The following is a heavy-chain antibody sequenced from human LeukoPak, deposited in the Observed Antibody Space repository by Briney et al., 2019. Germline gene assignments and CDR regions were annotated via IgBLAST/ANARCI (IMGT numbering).Heavy chain of an antibody. J-gene: IGHJ4*02. CDR1: GGSISSGSYY. CDR3: ARDFVSSSRLTPLPGDY. V-gene: IGHV4-61*02. CDR2: IYISGTT. Sequence: SETLSLTCTVSGGSISSGSYYWSWIRQPAGKGLEWIGRIYISGTTSYNPSLKSRVTISADTSKNQFSLKLSSVTAADTAVYYCARDFVSSSRLTPLPGDYWGQGTLVTVSS. D-gene: IGHD6-13*01.